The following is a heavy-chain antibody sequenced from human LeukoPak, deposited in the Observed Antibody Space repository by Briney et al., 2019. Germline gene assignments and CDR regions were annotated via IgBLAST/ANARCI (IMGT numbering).Heavy chain of an antibody. D-gene: IGHD3-10*01. Sequence: GGSLRLSCAASGFTFSIYAMSWVRQAPGKGLEWVSGVSSGGGSTYYADSVKGRFTLSRDNSKNTVYLQMNSLRAEDTAVYYCVKTWYGSGSPRHFDYWGQGTLVSVSS. CDR3: VKTWYGSGSPRHFDY. J-gene: IGHJ4*02. V-gene: IGHV3-23*01. CDR2: VSSGGGST. CDR1: GFTFSIYA.